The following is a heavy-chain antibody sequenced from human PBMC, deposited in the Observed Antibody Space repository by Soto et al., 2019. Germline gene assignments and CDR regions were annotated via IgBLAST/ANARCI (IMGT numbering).Heavy chain of an antibody. J-gene: IGHJ4*02. V-gene: IGHV4-34*01. D-gene: IGHD5-18*01. CDR3: ARVLIAGVTTD. CDR1: GGSFSGYY. CDR2: SNHVGST. Sequence: QVQLQQWGAGLLKPSETLSLTCAVYGGSFSGYYWSWIRQPPGKGLEWIGESNHVGSTNYNPSLKRRVTMSVDPSKNQFSLRLTSVTAADTAGYYCARVLIAGVTTDWGQGTLVIVSS.